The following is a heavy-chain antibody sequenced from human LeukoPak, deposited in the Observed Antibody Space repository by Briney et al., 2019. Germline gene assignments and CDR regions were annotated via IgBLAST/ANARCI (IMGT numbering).Heavy chain of an antibody. D-gene: IGHD5-12*01. CDR3: AKDSGYDYFDY. CDR1: GFTFRSYW. J-gene: IGHJ4*02. Sequence: GGSLRLSCAASGFTFRSYWMHWVRQAPGKGLVWVSCINSDGSGTRYADSVKGRFTISRDNSKNTLYLQMNSLRAEDTAVYYCAKDSGYDYFDYWGQGTLVTVSS. CDR2: INSDGSGT. V-gene: IGHV3-74*01.